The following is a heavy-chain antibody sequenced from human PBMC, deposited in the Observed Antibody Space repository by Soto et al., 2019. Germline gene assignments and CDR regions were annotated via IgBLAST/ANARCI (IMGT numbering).Heavy chain of an antibody. CDR1: GGSFSGYY. V-gene: IGHV4-34*01. CDR2: INHSGST. Sequence: SETLSLTCAVYGGSFSGYYWSWIRQPPGKGLEWIGEINHSGSTNYNPSIKSRVTISVDTSKNQFSLKLSSVTAADTAVYYCARSLDAFDIWGQGTMVTVSS. J-gene: IGHJ3*02. CDR3: ARSLDAFDI.